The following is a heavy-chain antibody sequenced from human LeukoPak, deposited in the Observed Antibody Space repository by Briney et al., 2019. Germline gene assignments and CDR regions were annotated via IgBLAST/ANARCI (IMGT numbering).Heavy chain of an antibody. Sequence: ASVKVSCKASGGTFSSYAISWVRQAPGQGLEWMGWISAYNGNTNYAQKLQGRVTMTTDTSTSTAYMELRSLRSDDTAVYYCARDFPYSLLDAFDIWGQGTMVTVSS. J-gene: IGHJ3*02. CDR2: ISAYNGNT. CDR1: GGTFSSYA. V-gene: IGHV1-18*01. D-gene: IGHD2-21*01. CDR3: ARDFPYSLLDAFDI.